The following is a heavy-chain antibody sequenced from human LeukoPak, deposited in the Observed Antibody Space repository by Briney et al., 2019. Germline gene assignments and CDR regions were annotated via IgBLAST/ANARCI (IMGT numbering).Heavy chain of an antibody. CDR2: IYYSGST. V-gene: IGHV4-59*08. D-gene: IGHD6-19*01. J-gene: IGHJ4*02. Sequence: SETLSLTCTVSGGSISSYYWSWIRQPPGKGLEWIGYIYYSGSTNYNPSLKSRVTISVDTSKNQFSLKLSSATAADTAVYYCARHTAGEKYSSGLDYWGQGTLVTVSS. CDR1: GGSISSYY. CDR3: ARHTAGEKYSSGLDY.